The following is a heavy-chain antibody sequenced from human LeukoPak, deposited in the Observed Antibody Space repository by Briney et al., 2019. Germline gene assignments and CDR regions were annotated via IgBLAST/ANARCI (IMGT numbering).Heavy chain of an antibody. D-gene: IGHD6-19*01. CDR2: NHYSGST. J-gene: IGHJ5*02. Sequence: SETLSLTCTVSGGSISSSSYYWVWIRQPPGKGLEWIGYNHYSGSTNYNPSLKSRVTISEDTFKNQFSLKLSSVTTADTAVYYCARGTGYSSGWYVDWFDPWGQGTLVTVSS. V-gene: IGHV4-61*05. CDR1: GGSISSSSYY. CDR3: ARGTGYSSGWYVDWFDP.